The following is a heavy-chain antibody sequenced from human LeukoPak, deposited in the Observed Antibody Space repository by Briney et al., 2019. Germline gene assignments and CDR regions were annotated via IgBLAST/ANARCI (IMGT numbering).Heavy chain of an antibody. V-gene: IGHV3-53*01. J-gene: IGHJ1*01. Sequence: GGSLTLSCAASGFTVSSNYMSWVRQAPGKGLEWVSVIYSGDTTHHADSVKGRFTISRDNSKNTLYLQMNSLRAGDTAVYYCAREFGLITSHWGQGTLVTVSS. CDR1: GFTVSSNY. D-gene: IGHD3/OR15-3a*01. CDR2: IYSGDTT. CDR3: AREFGLITSH.